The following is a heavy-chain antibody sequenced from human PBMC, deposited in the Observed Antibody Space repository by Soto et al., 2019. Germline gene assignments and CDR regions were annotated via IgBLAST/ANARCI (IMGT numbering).Heavy chain of an antibody. CDR1: GGSVSSYT. D-gene: IGHD4-4*01. J-gene: IGHJ4*02. V-gene: IGHV1-69*08. CDR2: IIPILGRA. CDR3: AGDSGYSNYAFDF. Sequence: QVQLVQSGAEVKKPGSSVKVSCEASGGSVSSYTLSWVRQAPGQGLEWMGRIIPILGRANYAQKFQDRVKITADKSTSTAYMELSSLRSEDTAVYFCAGDSGYSNYAFDFWGQGTLITVSS.